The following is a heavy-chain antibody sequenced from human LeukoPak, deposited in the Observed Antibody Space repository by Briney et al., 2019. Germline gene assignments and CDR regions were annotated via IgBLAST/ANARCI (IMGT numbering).Heavy chain of an antibody. J-gene: IGHJ6*02. Sequence: GGSLRLSCAASGFTFSSYSMNWVRQAPGKGLEWVSSISSSSSYIYYADSVKGRFTISRDNAKHSLYLQMNSLRAEDTAVYYCAREVAGAGSFYSYYAMDVWGQGTTVTVSS. D-gene: IGHD6-19*01. CDR2: ISSSSSYI. V-gene: IGHV3-21*01. CDR3: AREVAGAGSFYSYYAMDV. CDR1: GFTFSSYS.